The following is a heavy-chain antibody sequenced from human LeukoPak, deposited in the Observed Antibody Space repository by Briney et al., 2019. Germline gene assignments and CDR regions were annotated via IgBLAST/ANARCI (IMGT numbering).Heavy chain of an antibody. V-gene: IGHV4-59*01. Sequence: SETLSLTCTVSGGSISTYYWSWIRQPPGKGLEWIGYIYYSGNTNYNVSLKSRVTISVETSKNQFSLKLGFVTAADTAVYYCAREVSGASEIDYWGQGTLVTVS. D-gene: IGHD1-26*01. CDR3: AREVSGASEIDY. CDR2: IYYSGNT. J-gene: IGHJ4*02. CDR1: GGSISTYY.